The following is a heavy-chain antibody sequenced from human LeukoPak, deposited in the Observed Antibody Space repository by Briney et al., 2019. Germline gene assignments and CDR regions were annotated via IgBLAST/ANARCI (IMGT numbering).Heavy chain of an antibody. CDR3: ARDEVGATCFDY. CDR1: GYTFTSYY. D-gene: IGHD1-26*01. Sequence: GASVKVSCKASGYTFTSYYMHWVRQAPAQGLEWMGIINPSGGSTSNAQKFQGRVTMTRDTSTSTVYMELSSLRSEDTAVYYCARDEVGATCFDYWGQGTLVTVSS. V-gene: IGHV1-46*01. J-gene: IGHJ4*02. CDR2: INPSGGST.